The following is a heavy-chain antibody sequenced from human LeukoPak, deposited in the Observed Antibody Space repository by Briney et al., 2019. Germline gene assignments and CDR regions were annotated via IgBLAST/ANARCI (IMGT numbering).Heavy chain of an antibody. Sequence: ASVKVSCKASGYTFTSYDINWVRQATGQGLEWMGWMNPNSGNTGYAQKFQGRVTITRNTSISTAYMELSSLRSEDTAVYYCARQVALLWFGEYDANWFDPWGQGTLVTVSS. J-gene: IGHJ5*02. V-gene: IGHV1-8*03. CDR2: MNPNSGNT. CDR1: GYTFTSYD. D-gene: IGHD3-10*01. CDR3: ARQVALLWFGEYDANWFDP.